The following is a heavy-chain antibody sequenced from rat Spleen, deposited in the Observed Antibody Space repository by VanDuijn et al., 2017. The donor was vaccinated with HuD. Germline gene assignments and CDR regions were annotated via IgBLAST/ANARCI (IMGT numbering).Heavy chain of an antibody. CDR2: IDTDGLRT. Sequence: EVQLVETGGGLVQPGRSLKLSCVASGFTFSRYWMYWVRQAPGKGLEWISSIDTDGLRTYYSDSVKGRFTISRDNAESTLYLQMNSLRSEDTATYYCARPMANPYYVMDAWGQGASVTVSS. V-gene: IGHV5-58*01. D-gene: IGHD3-4*01. CDR1: GFTFSRYW. J-gene: IGHJ4*01. CDR3: ARPMANPYYVMDA.